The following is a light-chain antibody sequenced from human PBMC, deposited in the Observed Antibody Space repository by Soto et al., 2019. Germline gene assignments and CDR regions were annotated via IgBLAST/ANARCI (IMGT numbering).Light chain of an antibody. CDR3: QQRANLWT. CDR1: QSVYSL. J-gene: IGKJ1*01. CDR2: DAA. V-gene: IGKV3-11*01. Sequence: EIVLTQSPATLSLSPGERATLSCRASQSVYSLLAWYQQKPGQAPRLLIYDAATRATSIPAMFSGSGYGTDFTLTNSSLEPEDFAVYYCQQRANLWTFGQGTRVQIK.